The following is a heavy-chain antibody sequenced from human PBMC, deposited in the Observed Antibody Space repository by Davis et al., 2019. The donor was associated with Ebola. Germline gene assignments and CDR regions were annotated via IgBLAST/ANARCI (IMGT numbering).Heavy chain of an antibody. CDR1: GFTFSSYG. CDR3: ARRDWAEGAFDI. CDR2: IWYDGSNK. Sequence: PGGSLRLSCAASGFTFSSYGMHWVRQAPGKGLEWVAVIWYDGSNKYYADSVKGRFTISRDNSKNTLYLQMNSLRAEDTAVYYCARRDWAEGAFDIWGQGTMVTVSS. D-gene: IGHD3/OR15-3a*01. V-gene: IGHV3-33*01. J-gene: IGHJ3*02.